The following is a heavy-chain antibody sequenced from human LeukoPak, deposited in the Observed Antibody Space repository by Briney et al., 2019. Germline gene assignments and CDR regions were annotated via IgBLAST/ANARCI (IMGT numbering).Heavy chain of an antibody. D-gene: IGHD2-2*02. CDR2: INHSGST. CDR1: GGSFSGYY. CDR3: ARGRYTLDY. J-gene: IGHJ4*02. Sequence: SETLSLTCAVYGGSFSGYYWSWIRQPPGKGLEWIGEINHSGSTNYNPSLKSRVTISVDMSKNQFSLKLSSVTAADTAVYYCARGRYTLDYWGQGTLVTVSS. V-gene: IGHV4-34*01.